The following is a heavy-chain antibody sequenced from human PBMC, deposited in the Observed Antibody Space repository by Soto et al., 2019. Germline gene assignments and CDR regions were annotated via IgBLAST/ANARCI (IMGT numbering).Heavy chain of an antibody. CDR3: ARRWGPTFDF. Sequence: QVQLQESGPGLVKPSETLSLTSTVSGGSISSYYWSWIRQPPGKGLEWIGYIYYSGSTNYNPSLKSRVTISVDTSKNQFSLKLSSVTAADTAVYYCARRWGPTFDFWGQGTLVTVSS. CDR1: GGSISSYY. J-gene: IGHJ4*02. V-gene: IGHV4-59*01. D-gene: IGHD1-26*01. CDR2: IYYSGST.